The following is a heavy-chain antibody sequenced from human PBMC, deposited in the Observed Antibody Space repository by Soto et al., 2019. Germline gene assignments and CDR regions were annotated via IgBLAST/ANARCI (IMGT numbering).Heavy chain of an antibody. CDR1: GGSISGFY. V-gene: IGHV4-59*01. CDR2: KYYSWNT. D-gene: IGHD6-6*01. CDR3: ARGFALAARGMDV. Sequence: SETLSLTCAVSGGSISGFYWSWIRQAPGKELEWLGYKYYSWNTNYNPSLKGRLTMSVDTSKNHFSLILTSVTAADTAVYYCARGFALAARGMDVWGQGTTVPVSS. J-gene: IGHJ6*02.